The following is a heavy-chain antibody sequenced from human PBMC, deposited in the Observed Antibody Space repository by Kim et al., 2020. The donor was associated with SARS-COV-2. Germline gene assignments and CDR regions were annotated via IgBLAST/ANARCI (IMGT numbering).Heavy chain of an antibody. Sequence: SETLSLTCTVSGGSVSSGSYFWSWIRQPPGKGLEWIGYIYYSGNTNYNPSLKSRFTMSVNTSKNQFSLKLRSVAAADTAVYYCARAPNDFWSGYPYYFDYWGQGTLVPVSS. J-gene: IGHJ4*02. CDR3: ARAPNDFWSGYPYYFDY. D-gene: IGHD3-3*01. CDR2: IYYSGNT. CDR1: GGSVSSGSYF. V-gene: IGHV4-61*01.